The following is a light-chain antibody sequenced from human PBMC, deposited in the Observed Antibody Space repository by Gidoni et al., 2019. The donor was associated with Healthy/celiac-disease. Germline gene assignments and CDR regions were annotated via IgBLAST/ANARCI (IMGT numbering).Light chain of an antibody. Sequence: IVMTQSPATLSVSPGERATLSCRASQSVSNNLAWYQQKPGQAPRLLIYGASTRATGIPARFSGSGSGTEFTLTISSLQSEDFAVYYCQQYNNWPQTFGQGTKVEIK. V-gene: IGKV3-15*01. J-gene: IGKJ1*01. CDR3: QQYNNWPQT. CDR1: QSVSNN. CDR2: GAS.